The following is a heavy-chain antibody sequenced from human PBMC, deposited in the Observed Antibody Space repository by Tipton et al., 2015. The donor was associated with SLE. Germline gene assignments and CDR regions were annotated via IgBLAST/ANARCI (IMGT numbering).Heavy chain of an antibody. CDR1: GFSFSNYA. D-gene: IGHD3-10*01. J-gene: IGHJ6*02. V-gene: IGHV3-23*03. CDR3: AKDQGGSGSYGYYYGMDV. CDR2: IYRDGRT. Sequence: SLRLSCAASGFSFSNYALNWVRQAPGKGLEWVSIIYRDGRTYYADSVKGRFTISRDDSRKTLYLQMNSLRPEDTAVYHCAKDQGGSGSYGYYYGMDVWGQGTTVTVSS.